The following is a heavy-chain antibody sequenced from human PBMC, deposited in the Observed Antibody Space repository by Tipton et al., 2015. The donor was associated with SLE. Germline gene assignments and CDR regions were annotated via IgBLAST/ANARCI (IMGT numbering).Heavy chain of an antibody. Sequence: TLSLTCTVSGGSISSYYWSWIRQPPGKGLEWIGYIYYSGSTNYNPSLKSRVTISVDPSKNQFSLKLSSVTAADTAVYYCARLDYYDSRGNYFDYWGQGTLVTVSS. V-gene: IGHV4-59*01. J-gene: IGHJ4*02. CDR3: ARLDYYDSRGNYFDY. D-gene: IGHD3-22*01. CDR1: GGSISSYY. CDR2: IYYSGST.